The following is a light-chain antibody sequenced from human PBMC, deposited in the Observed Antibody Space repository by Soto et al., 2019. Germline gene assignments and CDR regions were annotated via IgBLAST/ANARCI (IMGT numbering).Light chain of an antibody. CDR2: DAS. CDR3: QQRSSWYR. J-gene: IGKJ2*03. Sequence: EIVLTQSPATLSLSPGERATLSCRASQSVTKYLAWYQQKPGQAPRLLIYDASNRATGVPARFSGSGSGTDFTLTISSLQPEDFAVYYCQQRSSWYRFGQGTKLEIK. CDR1: QSVTKY. V-gene: IGKV3-11*01.